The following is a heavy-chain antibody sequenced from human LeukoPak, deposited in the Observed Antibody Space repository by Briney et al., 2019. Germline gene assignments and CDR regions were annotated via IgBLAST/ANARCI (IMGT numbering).Heavy chain of an antibody. Sequence: PGESLTLSCAVSGFPFSTFWMSWVRQPPGKGLEWVANINQDGSENYYVASVRGRFAISRDNAKNSLYLQMNSLRPEDTAMYYCTGETYYFDHWGQGALVTVSS. CDR1: GFPFSTFW. J-gene: IGHJ4*02. V-gene: IGHV3-7*04. CDR3: TGETYYFDH. CDR2: INQDGSEN.